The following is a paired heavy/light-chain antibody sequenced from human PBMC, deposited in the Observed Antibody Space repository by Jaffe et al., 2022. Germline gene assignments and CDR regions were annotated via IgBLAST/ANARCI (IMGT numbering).Heavy chain of an antibody. CDR2: IRHDESSK. V-gene: IGHV3-30*02. D-gene: IGHD6-19*01. CDR1: GFTFSNSG. Sequence: QVQLVESGGGVVQPGGSLRLSCAASGFTFSNSGMHWVRQAPGAGPESVAFIRHDESSKFYADSVKGRFTISRDNSKNTLYLQMNSLRTEDTAVYYCVKPRWVAGSLAGFGDWGQGTLVTVSS. J-gene: IGHJ4*02. CDR3: VKPRWVAGSLAGFGD.
Light chain of an antibody. J-gene: IGKJ4*01. CDR3: QQCYGNPPYT. V-gene: IGKV4-1*01. CDR1: QSVLYSSNNKNY. CDR2: WAS. Sequence: DIVMTQSPDSLAVSLGERATINCKSSQSVLYSSNNKNYLAWYQQKPGQPPKLLIYWASTRESGVPDRFSGSGSGTDFTLTISSLQAEDVAVYYCQQCYGNPPYTFGGGTKVEIK.